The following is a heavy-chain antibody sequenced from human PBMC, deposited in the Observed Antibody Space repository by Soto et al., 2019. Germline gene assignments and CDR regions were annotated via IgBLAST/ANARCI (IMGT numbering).Heavy chain of an antibody. D-gene: IGHD2-21*02. CDR1: GYTFTSYG. CDR2: ISAYNGNT. V-gene: IGHV1-18*01. CDR3: ARDPSRIVVVTAISNNWFEP. Sequence: WASVKVSCKASGYTFTSYGIGWVRQAPGQGLEWMGWISAYNGNTNYAQKLQGRVTMTTDTSTSTAYMELRSLRSDDTAVYYCARDPSRIVVVTAISNNWFEPWGQGTLVSVS. J-gene: IGHJ5*02.